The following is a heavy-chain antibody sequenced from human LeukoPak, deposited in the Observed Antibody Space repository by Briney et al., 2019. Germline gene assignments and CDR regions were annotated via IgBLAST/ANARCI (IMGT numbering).Heavy chain of an antibody. Sequence: GESLKISCKGSGYSFTRYWIGWVRQAPGQGLEWMGWISAYNGNTNYAQKLQGRVTMTTDTSTSTAYMELRSLRSDDTAVYYCARDLPYIAAVKGYNWFDPWGQGTLVTVSS. V-gene: IGHV1-18*04. CDR2: ISAYNGNT. CDR1: GYSFTRYW. D-gene: IGHD2-15*01. J-gene: IGHJ5*02. CDR3: ARDLPYIAAVKGYNWFDP.